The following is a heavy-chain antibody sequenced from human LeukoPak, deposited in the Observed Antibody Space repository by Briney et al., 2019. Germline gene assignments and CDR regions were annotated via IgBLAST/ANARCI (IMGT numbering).Heavy chain of an antibody. CDR1: GGSFSGYY. J-gene: IGHJ6*02. CDR2: INHSGST. Sequence: SETLSLNCAVYGGSFSGYYWVWIRQPPGKGLDLIGEINHSGSTNYNPSLKSRVTISVDTSKNQFSLKLSSVTAADTAVYYCARAGYYYYGMDVWGQGTTVTVSS. V-gene: IGHV4-34*01. CDR3: ARAGYYYYGMDV. D-gene: IGHD3-10*01.